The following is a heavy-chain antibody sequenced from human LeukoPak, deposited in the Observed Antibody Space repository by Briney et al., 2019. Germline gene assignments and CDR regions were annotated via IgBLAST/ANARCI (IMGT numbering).Heavy chain of an antibody. CDR3: ARGYCSGGSCYNWFDP. Sequence: SETLSLTCTVSGDSIDSYYWSWIRQPPGKGLEWIGYIYYRGTTSYNPFLKSRVTISVDTSKNQFSLKLNSVTAADTAVYYCARGYCSGGSCYNWFDPWGQGTLVTVSS. V-gene: IGHV4-59*12. CDR1: GDSIDSYY. J-gene: IGHJ5*02. CDR2: IYYRGTT. D-gene: IGHD2-15*01.